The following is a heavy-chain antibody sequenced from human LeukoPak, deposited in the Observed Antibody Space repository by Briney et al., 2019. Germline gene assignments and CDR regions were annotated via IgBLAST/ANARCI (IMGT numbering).Heavy chain of an antibody. V-gene: IGHV3-30*02. Sequence: PPGGAPRLSLAAAGFTLSTYWIHSVRQAPGKGLGGVGFIRYDGSDKYYADSVKGRFTISRDNSKNTLYLQMNSLRAEDTAVYYCAEAQVYGDSGAGLFDYWGQGTLVTVSS. CDR2: IRYDGSDK. D-gene: IGHD4-17*01. J-gene: IGHJ4*02. CDR1: GFTLSTYW. CDR3: AEAQVYGDSGAGLFDY.